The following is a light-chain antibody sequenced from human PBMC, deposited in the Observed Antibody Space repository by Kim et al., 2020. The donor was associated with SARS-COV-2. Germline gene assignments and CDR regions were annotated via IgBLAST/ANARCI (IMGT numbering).Light chain of an antibody. CDR2: EDN. CDR3: QAWDSSTGV. J-gene: IGLJ1*01. Sequence: SYELTQPPSVSVSPGQTASITCSGDKLGDKYACWYQQKPGQSPVLVIYEDNKRPSGIPERFSGSNSGNTATLTISGTQAMDEGDYYCQAWDSSTGVFGTGTKVTVL. CDR1: KLGDKY. V-gene: IGLV3-1*01.